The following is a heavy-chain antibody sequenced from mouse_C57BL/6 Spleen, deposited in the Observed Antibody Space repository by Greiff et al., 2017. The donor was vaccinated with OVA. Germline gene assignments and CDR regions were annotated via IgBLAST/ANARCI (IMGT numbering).Heavy chain of an antibody. Sequence: QVQLQQPGAELVRPGSSVKLSCKASGYTFTSYWMHWVKQRPIQGLEWIGNIDPSDSETHYNQKFKDKATLTVDKSSSTAYMQLSSLTSEDSAVYYCARLIYYGNYGGYFDYWGQGTTLTVSS. D-gene: IGHD2-1*01. CDR1: GYTFTSYW. CDR2: IDPSDSET. J-gene: IGHJ2*01. CDR3: ARLIYYGNYGGYFDY. V-gene: IGHV1-52*01.